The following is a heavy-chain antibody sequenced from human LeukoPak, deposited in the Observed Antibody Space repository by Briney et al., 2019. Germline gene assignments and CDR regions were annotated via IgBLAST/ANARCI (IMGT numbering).Heavy chain of an antibody. D-gene: IGHD4-23*01. CDR3: ARGITTVVTYDAFDI. V-gene: IGHV3-23*01. J-gene: IGHJ3*02. CDR1: GFSFSNYA. Sequence: GGSLRLSCAASGFSFSNYAMSWVRQAPGKGLEWVSGISGSGGNTYYADSVKGRFTISRDNAKNSLYLQMNSLRAEDTAVYYCARGITTVVTYDAFDIWGQGTMVTVSS. CDR2: ISGSGGNT.